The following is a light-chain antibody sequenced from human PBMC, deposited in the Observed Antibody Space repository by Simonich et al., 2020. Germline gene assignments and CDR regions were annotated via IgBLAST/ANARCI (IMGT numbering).Light chain of an antibody. Sequence: DIVMTQSPDSLAVSLGERAPINCKSSQSVLYSSNNKNYLAWYQQKPGPPPKLLFYWASTRESGVPDRFSGSGSGTDFTLTISSLQAEDVAVYYCQQYYSTPLTFGQGTKVEIK. V-gene: IGKV4-1*01. CDR3: QQYYSTPLT. CDR2: WAS. CDR1: QSVLYSSNNKNY. J-gene: IGKJ1*01.